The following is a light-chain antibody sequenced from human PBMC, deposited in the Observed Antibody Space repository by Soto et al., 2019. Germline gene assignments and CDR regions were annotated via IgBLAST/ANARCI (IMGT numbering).Light chain of an antibody. CDR3: QQYYTYPWT. CDR2: KAS. Sequence: DIQMTQSLSTLSASVGDRVTITCRASQSINRWLAWYQQRPGRAPKFLIYKASNLEGGFPSRFSGSGSGTELTLTISSLHPDDFATYYCQQYYTYPWTFG. CDR1: QSINRW. J-gene: IGKJ1*01. V-gene: IGKV1-5*03.